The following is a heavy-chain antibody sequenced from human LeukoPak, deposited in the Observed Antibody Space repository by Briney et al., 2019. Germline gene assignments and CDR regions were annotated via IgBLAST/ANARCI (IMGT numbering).Heavy chain of an antibody. CDR1: GFTFSNYA. D-gene: IGHD2-15*01. CDR3: AKEGCSGGSCYSKAVGAFDI. Sequence: PGGSLRLSCSASGFTFSNYAMHWVRQAPGKGLEYVSAISSNGASTYYADSVKGRFTISRDNSKNTLYLQMNSLRAEDTAVYYCAKEGCSGGSCYSKAVGAFDIWGQGTMVTVSS. V-gene: IGHV3-64*04. CDR2: ISSNGAST. J-gene: IGHJ3*02.